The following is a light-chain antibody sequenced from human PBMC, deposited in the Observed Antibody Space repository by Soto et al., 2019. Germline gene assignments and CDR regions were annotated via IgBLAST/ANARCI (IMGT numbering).Light chain of an antibody. CDR2: EDT. Sequence: QSALTQPASVSGSPGQSITISCTGTSRYVGIYNLVSWYQLHPGKVPKLIIYEDTKRPSGISSRFSGSESGITAFLTISGLQAEDEADYYCCSYAGTSTYVFGTGTKSPS. V-gene: IGLV2-23*01. CDR1: SRYVGIYNL. CDR3: CSYAGTSTYV. J-gene: IGLJ1*01.